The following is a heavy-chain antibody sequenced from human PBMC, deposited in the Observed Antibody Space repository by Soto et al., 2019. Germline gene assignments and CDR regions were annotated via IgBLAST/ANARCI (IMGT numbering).Heavy chain of an antibody. CDR3: ATANLYCTNGVCYIAPSPPTPNYGMDV. J-gene: IGHJ6*02. V-gene: IGHV1-24*01. D-gene: IGHD2-8*01. CDR1: GYTLTELS. CDR2: FDPEDGET. Sequence: GASVKVSFKVSGYTLTELSMHWVRQAPGKGLEWMGGFDPEDGETIYAQKFQGRVTMTEDTSTDTAYMELSSLRSEDTAVYYCATANLYCTNGVCYIAPSPPTPNYGMDVWGQGTTVTVS.